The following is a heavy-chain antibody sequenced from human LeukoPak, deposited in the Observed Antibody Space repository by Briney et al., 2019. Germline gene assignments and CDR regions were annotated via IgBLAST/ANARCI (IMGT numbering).Heavy chain of an antibody. J-gene: IGHJ6*03. Sequence: QPGRSLRLSCAASGFTFSSYAMHWVRQAPGKGPEWVAVTSSDGTYKYYADSVKGRFTISRDNSKNTLYLQINSLRAEETAVYYCARDLGNYYYMDVWGKGTTVTVSS. V-gene: IGHV3-30*01. CDR2: TSSDGTYK. CDR1: GFTFSSYA. CDR3: ARDLGNYYYMDV.